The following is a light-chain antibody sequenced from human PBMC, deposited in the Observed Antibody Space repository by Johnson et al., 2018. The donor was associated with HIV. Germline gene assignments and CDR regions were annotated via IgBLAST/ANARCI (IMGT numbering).Light chain of an antibody. CDR2: DNN. V-gene: IGLV1-51*01. Sequence: QSVLTQPPSVSAAPGQKVTISCSGSSSNIGNNYVSWYQHLPGTAPKLLIYDNNKRPSGIPDRFSGSKSRTSATLGITGLQTGDEADYYCGTWDSSLSASYVFGTGTKVTVL. J-gene: IGLJ1*01. CDR1: SSNIGNNY. CDR3: GTWDSSLSASYV.